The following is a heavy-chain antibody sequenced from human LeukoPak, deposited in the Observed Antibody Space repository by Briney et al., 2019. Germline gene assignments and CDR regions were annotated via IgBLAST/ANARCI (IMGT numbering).Heavy chain of an antibody. CDR3: ARPLLSGWYEWWVY. Sequence: PGGSLRLSCAASGFNFSSFLMSWVRQAPGKGLEWVANIKQDGSEQYYVDSVKGRFTISRDNAKISLYLQMNSLRAEDTAVYYCARPLLSGWYEWWVYWGQGTLVTVSS. CDR1: GFNFSSFL. D-gene: IGHD6-19*01. CDR2: IKQDGSEQ. V-gene: IGHV3-7*01. J-gene: IGHJ4*02.